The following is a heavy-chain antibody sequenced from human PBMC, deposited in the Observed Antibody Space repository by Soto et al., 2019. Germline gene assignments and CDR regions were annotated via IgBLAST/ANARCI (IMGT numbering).Heavy chain of an antibody. Sequence: GESLKIACKGSVDGFASHWVAWVRQMPEKGLEWIGTIYPGDSDTKYSSAFRGHVTISADTSVSTAYLQWRSLEATDSAIYYCARYSGSYWHYLDFWGKGTLVTVSS. CDR2: IYPGDSDT. CDR1: VDGFASHW. D-gene: IGHD1-26*01. CDR3: ARYSGSYWHYLDF. V-gene: IGHV5-51*01. J-gene: IGHJ4*02.